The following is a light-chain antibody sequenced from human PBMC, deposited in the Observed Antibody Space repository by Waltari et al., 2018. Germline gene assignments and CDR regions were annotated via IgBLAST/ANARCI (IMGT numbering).Light chain of an antibody. J-gene: IGLJ3*02. CDR3: AALDDSLNGPV. Sequence: QSVLTQPPSASGTPGQRVTISCSGSSSNIGSNTVNWYQQVPGAAPKLLIYSSYQRPTGVPDRCAGSKFGTSASLAISGLQSGDEADYFCAALDDSLNGPVFGGGTKLTVL. CDR2: SSY. V-gene: IGLV1-44*01. CDR1: SSNIGSNT.